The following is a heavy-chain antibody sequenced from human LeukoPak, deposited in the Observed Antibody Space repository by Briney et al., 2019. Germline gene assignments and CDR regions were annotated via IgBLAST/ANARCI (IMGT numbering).Heavy chain of an antibody. D-gene: IGHD6-13*01. J-gene: IGHJ6*03. Sequence: EASVKVSCKASGYTFNSYGISWVRQAPGQGLEWMGWMNPNSGNTGYAQKFQGRVTITRNTSISTAYMELSSLRSEDTAVYYCARGRQQLYYYYYMDVWGKGTTVTVSS. V-gene: IGHV1-8*03. CDR3: ARGRQQLYYYYYMDV. CDR1: GYTFNSYG. CDR2: MNPNSGNT.